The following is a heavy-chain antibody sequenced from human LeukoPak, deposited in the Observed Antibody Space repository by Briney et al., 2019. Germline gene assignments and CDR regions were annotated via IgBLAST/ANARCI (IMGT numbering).Heavy chain of an antibody. V-gene: IGHV1-69*06. D-gene: IGHD2-8*01. CDR2: IIPIFGTA. CDR3: ARGYGIKDYYYGMDV. CDR1: GGTLSSYA. J-gene: IGHJ6*04. Sequence: SVKVSCKASGGTLSSYAISWVRQAPGQGLEWMGGIIPIFGTANYAQKFQGRVTITADKSTSTAYMELSSLRSEDTAVYYCARGYGIKDYYYGMDVWGKGTTVTVSS.